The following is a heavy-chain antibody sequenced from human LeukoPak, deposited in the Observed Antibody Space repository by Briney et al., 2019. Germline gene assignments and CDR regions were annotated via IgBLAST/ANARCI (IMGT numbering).Heavy chain of an antibody. J-gene: IGHJ4*02. D-gene: IGHD4-17*01. CDR3: ANEIRPNDY. CDR1: GFTFSTYG. CDR2: ISISGSKT. V-gene: IGHV3-23*01. Sequence: GGSLRLSCAASGFTFSTYGMTWVRQAPGKGLEWVSAISISGSKTYYADSVKGRFTISRDNSKNTLYLQMNSLRAEDTAVYYCANEIRPNDYWGQGTQVTASS.